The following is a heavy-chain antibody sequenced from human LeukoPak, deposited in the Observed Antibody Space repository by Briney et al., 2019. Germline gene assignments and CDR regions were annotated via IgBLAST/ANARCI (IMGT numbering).Heavy chain of an antibody. J-gene: IGHJ4*02. CDR2: IYSDGST. CDR3: ARATLDN. V-gene: IGHV3-53*01. Sequence: GGSLRLSCAASGFSVSSNYITWVRQAPGKGLEWVSVIYSDGSTKYADSVKARFTISRDNSKNTVYLQMNRLRVEDTALYYCARATLDNSGRGTLVTVSS. CDR1: GFSVSSNY. D-gene: IGHD2-15*01.